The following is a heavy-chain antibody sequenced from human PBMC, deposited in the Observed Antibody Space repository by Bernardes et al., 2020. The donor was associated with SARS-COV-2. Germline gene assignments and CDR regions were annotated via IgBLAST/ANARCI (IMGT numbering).Heavy chain of an antibody. Sequence: GGSLRLSCAASKFSFSSHWMHWVRQAPGKGLEWVARISGDGTTTNYADSVKGRFTISRDNADNTLYLQMNNLNAEDTAVYYCARARYCIGYCHGPFDYWGQGLVVTVSS. CDR3: ARARYCIGYCHGPFDY. J-gene: IGHJ4*02. CDR1: KFSFSSHW. D-gene: IGHD2-15*01. CDR2: ISGDGTTT. V-gene: IGHV3-74*01.